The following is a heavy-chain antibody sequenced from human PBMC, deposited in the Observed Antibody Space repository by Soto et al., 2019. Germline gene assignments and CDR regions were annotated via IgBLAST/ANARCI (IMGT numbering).Heavy chain of an antibody. CDR2: TYYRSKWYN. CDR1: GDSVSSNSAA. J-gene: IGHJ4*02. CDR3: ARVEYSSSRRTLHAY. D-gene: IGHD6-6*01. Sequence: PSQTLSLTCAISGDSVSSNSAAWNWIRQSPSRGLEWLGRTYYRSKWYNDYAVSVKSRITINPDTSKNQFSLQLNSVTPEDTALYYCARVEYSSSRRTLHAYSGQGSPVTGSS. V-gene: IGHV6-1*01.